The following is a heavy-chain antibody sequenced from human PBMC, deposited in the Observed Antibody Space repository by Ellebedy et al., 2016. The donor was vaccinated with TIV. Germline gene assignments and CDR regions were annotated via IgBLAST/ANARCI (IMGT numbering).Heavy chain of an antibody. CDR1: GFTFSSYS. CDR3: ARGRYNWNDAGYFDS. J-gene: IGHJ4*02. CDR2: IASSSSTI. Sequence: GGSLRLSXGASGFTFSSYSMNWFRQAPGKGLEWVSYIASSSSTIYYADSVKGRFTISRDNARSSLYLQLNSLGAEDTAVYYCARGRYNWNDAGYFDSWGQGTLVTVSS. V-gene: IGHV3-48*04. D-gene: IGHD1-1*01.